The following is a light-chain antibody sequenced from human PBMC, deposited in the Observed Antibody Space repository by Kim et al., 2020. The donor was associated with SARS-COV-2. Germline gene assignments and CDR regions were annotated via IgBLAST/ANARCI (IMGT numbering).Light chain of an antibody. CDR3: QVWDSSSDHVV. CDR2: HDN. J-gene: IGLJ2*01. V-gene: IGLV3-21*04. Sequence: SYELTQPPSVSVAPGKTARITCGGNNIGGKSVHWYQQKPGQAPVVVIYHDNARPSGIPERFSGSNSGNTATLTISRVEAGDEADYYCQVWDSSSDHVVFGGGTQLTVL. CDR1: NIGGKS.